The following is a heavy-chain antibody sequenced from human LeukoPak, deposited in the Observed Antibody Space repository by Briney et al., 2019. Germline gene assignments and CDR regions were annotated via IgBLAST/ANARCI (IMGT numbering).Heavy chain of an antibody. CDR3: AREGYSSGWNDC. V-gene: IGHV4-59*01. D-gene: IGHD6-19*01. CDR2: INYRGNT. J-gene: IGHJ4*02. CDR1: GGSISNYY. Sequence: SETLSLTCTVSGGSISNYYWTWIRQPPGKGLEWIGYINYRGNTNYNPSLKNRVSMSVDMSKNQFSLKLRSVTAADTAVCFCAREGYSSGWNDCWGQGTLVTVSS.